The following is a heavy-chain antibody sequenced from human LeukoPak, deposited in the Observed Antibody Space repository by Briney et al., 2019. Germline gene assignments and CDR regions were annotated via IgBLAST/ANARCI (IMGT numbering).Heavy chain of an antibody. CDR1: GGTFSSYA. CDR2: IIPIFGTA. V-gene: IGHV1-69*06. J-gene: IGHJ6*04. CDR3: ARLRGYCSSTSCHFYYGMDV. D-gene: IGHD2-2*01. Sequence: GASVKVSCKASGGTFSSYAISWVRQAPGQGLEWMGGIIPIFGTANYAQKFQGRVTITADKSTSTAYMELSSLRSEDTAVYYCARLRGYCSSTSCHFYYGMDVWGKGTTVTVSS.